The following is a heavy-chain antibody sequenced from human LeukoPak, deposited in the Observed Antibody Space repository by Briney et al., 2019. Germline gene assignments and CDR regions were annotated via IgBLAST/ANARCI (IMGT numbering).Heavy chain of an antibody. Sequence: GGSLRLSCAASGFTFSSYGMHWVRQAPGKGLEWVAFIRYDGSNKYYADSVKGRFTISRDNSKNTLYLQMNSLRAEDTAVYYCAKGGITGTYHYFDYWGQGTLVTVSS. V-gene: IGHV3-30*02. CDR1: GFTFSSYG. CDR3: AKGGITGTYHYFDY. CDR2: IRYDGSNK. J-gene: IGHJ4*02. D-gene: IGHD1-7*01.